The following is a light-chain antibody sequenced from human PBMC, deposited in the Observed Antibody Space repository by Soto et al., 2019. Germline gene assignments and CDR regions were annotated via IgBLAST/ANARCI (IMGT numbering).Light chain of an antibody. CDR3: QQYNEYSAWT. CDR2: EAS. J-gene: IGKJ1*01. CDR1: QSINKW. Sequence: DIQMTQFPSTLSASLSDTFTITGRASQSINKWLAWYQQKPGKAPTLLIYEASILPNGLPSRFSGTESGTEFTLTISSLRPDDFATYYCQQYNEYSAWTFGQGTKVDIK. V-gene: IGKV1-5*03.